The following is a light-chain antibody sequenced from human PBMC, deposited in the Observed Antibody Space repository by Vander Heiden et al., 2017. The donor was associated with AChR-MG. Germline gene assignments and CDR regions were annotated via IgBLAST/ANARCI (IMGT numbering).Light chain of an antibody. CDR3: QQYDNLPAIEFT. J-gene: IGKJ3*01. CDR1: QDISNY. V-gene: IGKV1-33*01. CDR2: DAS. Sequence: DIQMTQSPSSLSASVGDRVTITCQASQDISNYLNWYQQKPGKAPKLLIYDASNLETGVPSRFSGSGSGTEFTFTIISLQPEDIATYYFQQYDNLPAIEFTFGPGTKVDIK.